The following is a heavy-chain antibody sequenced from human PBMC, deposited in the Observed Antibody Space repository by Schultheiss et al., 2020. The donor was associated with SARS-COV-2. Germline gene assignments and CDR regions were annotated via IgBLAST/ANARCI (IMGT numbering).Heavy chain of an antibody. V-gene: IGHV4-59*08. D-gene: IGHD6-6*01. CDR2: IYYRGST. Sequence: SETLSLTWTVSGGTVSSYYWSWIRQPPGKGLEWIGYIYYRGSTKYNPSLNSRVTISVDTSKNQFSLKLSSVTAADTAVYYCAGRIAACHPPYTWGQGTLVSVSS. CDR3: AGRIAACHPPYT. J-gene: IGHJ5*02. CDR1: GGTVSSYY.